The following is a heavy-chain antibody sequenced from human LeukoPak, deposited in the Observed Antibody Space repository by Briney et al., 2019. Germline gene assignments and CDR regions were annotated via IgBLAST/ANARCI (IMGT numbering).Heavy chain of an antibody. CDR2: IYYSGST. Sequence: PSETLSLTCTVSGGSISSGDYYWSWIRQPPGKGLEWIGYIYYSGSTYYNPSHKSRVTISVDTSKNQFSLKLSSVTAADTAVYYCAREGHCSSTSCYYYYGMDVWGQGTTVIVSS. CDR1: GGSISSGDYY. CDR3: AREGHCSSTSCYYYYGMDV. J-gene: IGHJ6*02. V-gene: IGHV4-30-4*01. D-gene: IGHD2-2*01.